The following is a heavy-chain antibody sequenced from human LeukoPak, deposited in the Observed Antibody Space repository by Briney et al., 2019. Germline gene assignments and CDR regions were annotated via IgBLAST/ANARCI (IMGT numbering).Heavy chain of an antibody. Sequence: ETLSLTCAVYGGSFSGYYWSWIRQPPGKGLEWIGEINHSGSTNYNPSLKSRVTISVDTSKNQFSLKLSPVTAADTAVYYCARGGGFYYYMDVWDKGTTVTVSS. D-gene: IGHD3-16*01. V-gene: IGHV4-34*01. J-gene: IGHJ6*03. CDR2: INHSGST. CDR1: GGSFSGYY. CDR3: ARGGGFYYYMDV.